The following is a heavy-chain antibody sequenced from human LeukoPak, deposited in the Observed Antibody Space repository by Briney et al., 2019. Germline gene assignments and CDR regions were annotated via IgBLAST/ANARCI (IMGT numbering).Heavy chain of an antibody. CDR1: GYSISSGYF. Sequence: SETLSLTCTVSGYSISSGYFWGWIRQPPGKGLEWIGSIYHSGNTYYNPSLKSRVTISVGTSKNQFSLKLSSITAADTAVYYCARAYSGSSGVFEYWGQGTLVTVSS. CDR3: ARAYSGSSGVFEY. D-gene: IGHD3-10*01. J-gene: IGHJ4*02. V-gene: IGHV4-38-2*02. CDR2: IYHSGNT.